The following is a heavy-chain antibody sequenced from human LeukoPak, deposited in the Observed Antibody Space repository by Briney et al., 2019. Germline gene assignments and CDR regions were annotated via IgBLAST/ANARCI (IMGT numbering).Heavy chain of an antibody. CDR2: ISSSSSYT. V-gene: IGHV3-11*06. Sequence: PGGSLRLSCAASGFTFSDYYMSWIRQAPGKRLEWVSYISSSSSYTNYADSVKGRFTISRDNAKNSLYLQMNSLRAEDTAVYYCAREGYGNYKGTGFDYWGQGTLVTVSS. D-gene: IGHD4-11*01. CDR3: AREGYGNYKGTGFDY. J-gene: IGHJ4*02. CDR1: GFTFSDYY.